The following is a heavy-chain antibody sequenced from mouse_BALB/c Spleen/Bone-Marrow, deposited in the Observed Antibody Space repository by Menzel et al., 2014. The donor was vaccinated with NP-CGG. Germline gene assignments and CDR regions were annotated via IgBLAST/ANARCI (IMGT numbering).Heavy chain of an antibody. D-gene: IGHD1-1*02. V-gene: IGHV1S56*01. CDR1: GYTFTSYY. Sequence: VQMQQSGPELVKPGASVKMSCKASGYTFTSYYIHWVKQRPGQGLEWIGWIYPGDGSTKYNEKLKGKTTLTADKSSSTAYMLRSSLTSEDSAIYFCARVGGMDYWAQGTSVTVSS. CDR3: ARVGGMDY. CDR2: IYPGDGST. J-gene: IGHJ4*01.